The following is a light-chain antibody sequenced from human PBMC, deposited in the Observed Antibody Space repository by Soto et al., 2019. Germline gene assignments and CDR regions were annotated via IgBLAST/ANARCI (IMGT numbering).Light chain of an antibody. V-gene: IGKV1-6*02. CDR3: LQDYNYPLT. CDR1: RGIRTD. CDR2: GAS. Sequence: AVYITPFSSPLSASFGGTSTLPWRASRGIRTDLGWYRQRPGKAPELLISGASNLQSGVSSRFSGSGSGTSFTLTIYSLQPEDFATYYCLQDYNYPLTFGQGTKVDIK. J-gene: IGKJ1*01.